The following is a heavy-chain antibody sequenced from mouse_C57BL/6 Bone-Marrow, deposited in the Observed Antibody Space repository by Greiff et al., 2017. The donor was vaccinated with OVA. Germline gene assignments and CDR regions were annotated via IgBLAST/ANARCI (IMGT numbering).Heavy chain of an antibody. J-gene: IGHJ4*01. Sequence: VQLVQSGPGLVAPSHCLSITCTVSGFSFTSYCVHWVRQPPGKGLEWLVVIWSDGSTTYNSALKARLSISKDNSESQVFLKMNSHQTDDTAMYYSARHRTRPYAMDYWGQGTSVTVSS. D-gene: IGHD1-3*01. CDR3: ARHRTRPYAMDY. CDR1: GFSFTSYC. V-gene: IGHV2-6-1*01. CDR2: IWSDGST.